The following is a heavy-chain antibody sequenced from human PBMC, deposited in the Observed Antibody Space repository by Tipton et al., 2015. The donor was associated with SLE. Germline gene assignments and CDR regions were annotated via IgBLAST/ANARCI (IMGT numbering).Heavy chain of an antibody. CDR1: GGSISGSTYY. J-gene: IGHJ4*02. CDR3: ARRFNGDYYFDY. V-gene: IGHV4-39*01. D-gene: IGHD2-21*02. Sequence: TLSLTCTVSGGSISGSTYYWGWIRQPPGEGLEWIGTMYYSGSTYYNPSLKSRVTISVDTSKNQFSLKLSSVTAADTAVYYCARRFNGDYYFDYWGQGTLVTVSS. CDR2: MYYSGST.